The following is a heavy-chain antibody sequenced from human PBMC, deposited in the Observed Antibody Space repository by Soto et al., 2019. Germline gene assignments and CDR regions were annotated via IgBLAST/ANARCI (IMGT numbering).Heavy chain of an antibody. Sequence: GGSLRLSCAASGFTFTRYSMNGVRQAPGKGLEWVSSISSTTNYIYYGDSMKGRFTISRDNAKNSLYLEMNSLRAEDTAVYYCARESEDLTSNFDYWGQGTLVTVPS. J-gene: IGHJ4*02. CDR2: ISSTTNYI. CDR1: GFTFTRYS. V-gene: IGHV3-21*06. CDR3: ARESEDLTSNFDY.